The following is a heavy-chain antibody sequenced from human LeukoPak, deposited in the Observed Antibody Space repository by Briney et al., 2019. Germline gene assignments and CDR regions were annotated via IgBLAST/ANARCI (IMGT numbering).Heavy chain of an antibody. J-gene: IGHJ4*02. CDR2: ISYDGSNK. D-gene: IGHD3-22*01. CDR3: ARVDSSGYYRFDC. Sequence: GGSLRLFCAASGFTFSSYAMQWVRQAPGKGLEWVAVISYDGSNKYYADSVKGRFTISRDNSKNTPYLQMNSLRAEDTAVYYCARVDSSGYYRFDCWGQGTLVTVSS. V-gene: IGHV3-30-3*01. CDR1: GFTFSSYA.